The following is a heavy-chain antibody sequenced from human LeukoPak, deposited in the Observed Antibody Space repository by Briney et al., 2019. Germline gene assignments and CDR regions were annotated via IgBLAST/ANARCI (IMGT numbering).Heavy chain of an antibody. Sequence: ASVKVSCKASGYTFTSYAMNWVRQAPGQGLEWMGWINTNTGSPTYAQGFTGRFVFSLDTSVSTAYLQISSLKAEDTAVYYCASATYYYGSGSYYRDAFDIWGQGTMVTVSS. J-gene: IGHJ3*02. CDR2: INTNTGSP. V-gene: IGHV7-4-1*02. CDR3: ASATYYYGSGSYYRDAFDI. CDR1: GYTFTSYA. D-gene: IGHD3-10*01.